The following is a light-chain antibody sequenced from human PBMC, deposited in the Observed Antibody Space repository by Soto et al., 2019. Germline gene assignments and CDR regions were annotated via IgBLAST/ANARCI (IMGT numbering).Light chain of an antibody. Sequence: EIVLTQSPATLSLSPGERATLSCRASQSVSSYLAWYQQKPGQAPRLLIYDASNRATGIPARFSGSGSGTEFTLTISSLQSEDSAVYYCQQYNNWFGTFGQGTKVDIK. CDR2: DAS. J-gene: IGKJ1*01. V-gene: IGKV3-11*01. CDR1: QSVSSY. CDR3: QQYNNWFGT.